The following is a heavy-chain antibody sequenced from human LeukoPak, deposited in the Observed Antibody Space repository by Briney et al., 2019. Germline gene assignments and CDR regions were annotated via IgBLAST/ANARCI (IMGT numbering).Heavy chain of an antibody. CDR3: ARLDCSSTSCYKDENWFDP. J-gene: IGHJ5*02. V-gene: IGHV4-30-4*08. D-gene: IGHD2-2*02. CDR2: IYYSEST. CDR1: GGSISSGDYY. Sequence: SETLSLTCTVSGGSISSGDYYWSWIRQPPGKGLEWIGYIYYSESTYYNPSLKSRVTISVDTSKNQFSLKLSSVTAADTAVYYCARLDCSSTSCYKDENWFDPWGQGTLVTVSS.